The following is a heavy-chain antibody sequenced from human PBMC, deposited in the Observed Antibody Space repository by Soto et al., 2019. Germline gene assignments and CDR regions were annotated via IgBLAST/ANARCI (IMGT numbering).Heavy chain of an antibody. Sequence: EVQLVASGGGLVKPGGSLRLSCAASGFTFSSYSMNWVRQAPGKGLEWVSSISSSSSYIYYADSVKGRFTISRDNAKNSLYLQMNSLRAEDTAVYYCARDAPWYRTYGMDVWGQGTTVTVSS. D-gene: IGHD1-20*01. CDR3: ARDAPWYRTYGMDV. CDR1: GFTFSSYS. J-gene: IGHJ6*02. CDR2: ISSSSSYI. V-gene: IGHV3-21*01.